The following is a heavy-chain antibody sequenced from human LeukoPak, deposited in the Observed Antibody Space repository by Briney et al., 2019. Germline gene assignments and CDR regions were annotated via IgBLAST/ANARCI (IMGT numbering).Heavy chain of an antibody. D-gene: IGHD5-12*01. CDR3: ARDPEWLRGRFDY. Sequence: GGSLRLSCAASGFTFSSYAMSWVRQAPGKGLEWVAVISYDGSNKYYADSVKGRFTISRDNSKNMLYLQINSLRAEDTAVYYCARDPEWLRGRFDYWGQGTLVTVSS. CDR1: GFTFSSYA. V-gene: IGHV3-30-3*01. J-gene: IGHJ4*02. CDR2: ISYDGSNK.